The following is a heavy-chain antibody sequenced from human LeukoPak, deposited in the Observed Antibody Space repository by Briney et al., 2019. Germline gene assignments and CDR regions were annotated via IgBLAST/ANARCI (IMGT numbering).Heavy chain of an antibody. J-gene: IGHJ4*02. CDR2: ILSTGNT. D-gene: IGHD5-18*01. CDR3: GRHGGNSYGFLFFDN. V-gene: IGHV4-39*01. Sequence: SDTLSLTCDVSGCTINSYTHYWGWVRQPPGKGLEWIGSILSTGNTFYEPSLKSRVTISVDTSNIQFSLKKYFEIDYGASGYYCGRHGGNSYGFLFFDNWGQGTLVTASS. CDR1: GCTINSYTHY.